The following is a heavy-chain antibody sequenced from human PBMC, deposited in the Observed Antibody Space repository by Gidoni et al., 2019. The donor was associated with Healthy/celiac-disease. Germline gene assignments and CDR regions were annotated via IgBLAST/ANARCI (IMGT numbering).Heavy chain of an antibody. V-gene: IGHV3-33*01. J-gene: IGHJ5*02. CDR2: IWYDGSNK. CDR3: ARDHDYGDYDNWFDP. D-gene: IGHD4-17*01. Sequence: QVQLVESGGGVVQPGRSLSLSCAASGFTFSSYGMHWVRQAPGKGLEWVAVIWYDGSNKYYADSVKGRFTISRDNSKNTLYLQMNSLRAEDTAVYYCARDHDYGDYDNWFDPWGQGTLVTVSS. CDR1: GFTFSSYG.